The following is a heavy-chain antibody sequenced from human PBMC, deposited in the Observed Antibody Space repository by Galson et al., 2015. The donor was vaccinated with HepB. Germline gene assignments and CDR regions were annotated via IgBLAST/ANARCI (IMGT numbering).Heavy chain of an antibody. CDR1: GFTFSSYS. J-gene: IGHJ6*02. D-gene: IGHD4-17*01. CDR3: ARDLSDGDYEQYYYYGMDV. V-gene: IGHV3-48*02. Sequence: SLRLSCAASGFTFSSYSMNWVRQAPGKGLEWVSYISSSSSTIYYADSVKGRFTISRDNAKNSLYLQMNSLRDEDTAVYYCARDLSDGDYEQYYYYGMDVWGQGTTVTVSS. CDR2: ISSSSSTI.